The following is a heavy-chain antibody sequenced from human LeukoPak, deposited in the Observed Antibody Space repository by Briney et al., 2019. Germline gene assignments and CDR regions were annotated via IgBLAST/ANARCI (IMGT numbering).Heavy chain of an antibody. V-gene: IGHV1-8*01. CDR2: MNPNSGNT. CDR1: GYTFTSYD. Sequence: ASVKVSCKASGYTFTSYDINWVRQATGQGLEWMGWMNPNSGNTGYAQKFQGRVTMTRNTSISTAYMELSSLRSEDTAVYHCAILWFGESYYYYYGMDVWGQGTTVTVSS. J-gene: IGHJ6*02. CDR3: AILWFGESYYYYYGMDV. D-gene: IGHD3-10*01.